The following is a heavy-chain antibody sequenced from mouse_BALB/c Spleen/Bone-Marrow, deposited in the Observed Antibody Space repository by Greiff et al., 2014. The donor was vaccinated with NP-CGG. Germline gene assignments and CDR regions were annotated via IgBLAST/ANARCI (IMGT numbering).Heavy chain of an antibody. D-gene: IGHD2-1*01. V-gene: IGHV5-17*02. Sequence: EVKLVESGGDLVQPGGSRKLSCAASGFTFSSFGMHWVRQAPEKGLEWVAYISSGSGTIYYADTVKGRFTISRDNPKNTLFLQMTSLRSEDTAMYYCARGDYGNQYFFDYWGQGTTLTASS. CDR3: ARGDYGNQYFFDY. CDR1: GFTFSSFG. CDR2: ISSGSGTI. J-gene: IGHJ2*01.